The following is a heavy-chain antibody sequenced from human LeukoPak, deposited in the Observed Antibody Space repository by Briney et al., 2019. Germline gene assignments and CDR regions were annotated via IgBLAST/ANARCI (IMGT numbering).Heavy chain of an antibody. J-gene: IGHJ6*03. Sequence: GGSLRLSCAASGFIFNSYEMNWVRQAPGKGLEWVSFISGSGLSIYYADSVKGRFTISRDNAKNTLFLQMTSLRAEDTALYYCARLPIGYYYYYMDVWGKGTTVTVSS. CDR3: ARLPIGYYYYYMDV. V-gene: IGHV3-48*03. CDR2: ISGSGLSI. D-gene: IGHD3-10*01. CDR1: GFIFNSYE.